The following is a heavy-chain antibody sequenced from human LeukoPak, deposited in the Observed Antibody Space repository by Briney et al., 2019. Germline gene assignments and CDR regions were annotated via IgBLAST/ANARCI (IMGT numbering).Heavy chain of an antibody. CDR1: GFTFSSYA. Sequence: GGSLRLSCAASGFTFSSYAMHWVRQAPGKGLEWVAVISYDGSNKYYADSVKGRFTISRDNSKDTLYLQMNSLRAEDTAVYYCARPVQSDHDFWSGYYFDYWGQGTLVTVSS. CDR3: ARPVQSDHDFWSGYYFDY. V-gene: IGHV3-30*01. J-gene: IGHJ4*02. D-gene: IGHD3-3*01. CDR2: ISYDGSNK.